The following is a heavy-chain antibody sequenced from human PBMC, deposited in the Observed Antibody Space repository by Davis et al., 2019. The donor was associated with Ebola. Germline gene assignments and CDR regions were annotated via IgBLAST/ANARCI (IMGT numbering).Heavy chain of an antibody. J-gene: IGHJ4*02. CDR3: AKDIRIAATGYYFDY. CDR1: GFTFSSYA. V-gene: IGHV3-23*01. Sequence: GESLKISCAASGFTFSSYAMSWVRQAPGKGLEWVSAISGSGGSTYYADSVKGRFTISRDNSKNTLYLQMNSLRAEDTAVYYCAKDIRIAATGYYFDYWSQGTLVTVSS. D-gene: IGHD6-13*01. CDR2: ISGSGGST.